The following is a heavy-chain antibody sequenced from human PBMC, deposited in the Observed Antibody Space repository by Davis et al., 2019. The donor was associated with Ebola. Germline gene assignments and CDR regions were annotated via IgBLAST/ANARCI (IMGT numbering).Heavy chain of an antibody. CDR3: AKDPGYYDFWSGYSDYYYGMDV. CDR2: ISGSGGST. Sequence: GESLKISCAASGFTFSSYAMSWVRQAPGKGLEWVSAISGSGGSTYYADSVKGRFTISRDNSKNTLYLQMNSLRAEDTAVYYCAKDPGYYDFWSGYSDYYYGMDVWGQGTTVTVS. CDR1: GFTFSSYA. D-gene: IGHD3-3*01. J-gene: IGHJ6*02. V-gene: IGHV3-23*01.